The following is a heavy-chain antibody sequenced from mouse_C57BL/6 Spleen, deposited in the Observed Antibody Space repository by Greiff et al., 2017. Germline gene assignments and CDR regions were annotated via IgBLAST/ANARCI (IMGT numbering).Heavy chain of an antibody. V-gene: IGHV8-8*01. CDR1: GFSLSTFGMG. J-gene: IGHJ4*01. Sequence: QVTLKVSGPGLLQPSPTLSLTCSFSGFSLSTFGMGVGWIRQPPGMGLVWLAYIWWDYDTYYNPALKSWLTISKNTSKHQVFLKIANVDTADTATYYGARIGGGYAMDYWGQGASVTVSS. CDR3: ARIGGGYAMDY. CDR2: IWWDYDT.